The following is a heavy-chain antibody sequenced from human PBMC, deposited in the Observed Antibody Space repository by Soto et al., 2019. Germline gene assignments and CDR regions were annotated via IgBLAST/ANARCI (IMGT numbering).Heavy chain of an antibody. D-gene: IGHD6-6*01. CDR3: ARDAIAALVDWFDP. J-gene: IGHJ5*02. V-gene: IGHV1-3*01. CDR2: INAGNGNT. Sequence: ASVKVSCKASGYTFTSYAMHWVRQAPGQRREGMGWINAGNGNTKYSQKFQGRVTITRDTSASTAYMELSSLRSEDTAVYYCARDAIAALVDWFDPWGQGTLVTVSS. CDR1: GYTFTSYA.